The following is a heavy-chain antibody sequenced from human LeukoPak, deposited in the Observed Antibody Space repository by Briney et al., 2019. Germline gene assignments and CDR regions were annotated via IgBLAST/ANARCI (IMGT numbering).Heavy chain of an antibody. D-gene: IGHD3-10*01. V-gene: IGHV3-48*04. CDR3: AKEDGSGSLFDY. Sequence: GGSLRLSCAASGFTFSSYSMNWVRHAPGKGLEWVSYISSSGSTIYYADSVRGRFTISRDNAKNSLYLQMSSLRAEDTAIYYCAKEDGSGSLFDYWGQGTLVTVSS. CDR2: ISSSGSTI. J-gene: IGHJ4*02. CDR1: GFTFSSYS.